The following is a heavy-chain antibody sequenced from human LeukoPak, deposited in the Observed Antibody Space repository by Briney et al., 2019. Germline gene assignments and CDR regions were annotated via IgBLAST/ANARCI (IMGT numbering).Heavy chain of an antibody. CDR1: GYTLTELS. J-gene: IGHJ6*02. V-gene: IGHV1-24*01. Sequence: ASVKVSCKVSGYTLTELSMHWVRQAPGKGLEWMGGFDPEDGETVYAQKFQGGVTMTEDTSTDTAYMELSSLRSEDTAVYYCATEVPAATYYYYYGMDVWGQGTTVTVSS. CDR3: ATEVPAATYYYYYGMDV. CDR2: FDPEDGET. D-gene: IGHD2-2*01.